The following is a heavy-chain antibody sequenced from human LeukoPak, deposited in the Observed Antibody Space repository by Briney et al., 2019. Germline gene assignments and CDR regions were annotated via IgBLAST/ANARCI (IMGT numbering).Heavy chain of an antibody. CDR1: GGSISSYY. CDR2: IYYSGST. D-gene: IGHD3-9*01. CDR3: ARGRGSLVY. V-gene: IGHV4-59*01. Sequence: SETLSLTCTVSGGSISSYYWSWIRQPPGKGLEWIGYIYYSGSTNYNPSLKSRVTISVDTSKNQFSLKLSPVTAADTAVYYCARGRGSLVYWGQGTLVTVSS. J-gene: IGHJ4*02.